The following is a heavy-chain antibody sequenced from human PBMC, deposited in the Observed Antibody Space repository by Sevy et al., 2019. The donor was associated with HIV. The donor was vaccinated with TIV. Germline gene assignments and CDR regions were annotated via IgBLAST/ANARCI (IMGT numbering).Heavy chain of an antibody. CDR3: ARFPPERAFDI. V-gene: IGHV3-30*04. J-gene: IGHJ3*02. Sequence: GGSLRLSCAASGFRFSDYSMHWVRQAPGKGLEWVAVISYDGRNNKYNVDSVKGRFTISRDNSKNTLYLQMNSLRAEDTAVYYCARFPPERAFDIWGQGTMVTVSS. CDR1: GFRFSDYS. CDR2: ISYDGRNNK.